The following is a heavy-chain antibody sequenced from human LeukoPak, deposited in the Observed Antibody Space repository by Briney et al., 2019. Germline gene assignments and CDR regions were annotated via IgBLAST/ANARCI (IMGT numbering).Heavy chain of an antibody. Sequence: GASVKVSCKASGGTFSSYAISWVRQAPGQGLEWMGGIIPIFGTANHAQKFQGRVTITADESTSTAYMELSSLRSEDTAVYYCARGTPDTLCCAFDIWGQGTMVTVSS. V-gene: IGHV1-69*01. CDR2: IIPIFGTA. CDR3: ARGTPDTLCCAFDI. D-gene: IGHD3-10*02. CDR1: GGTFSSYA. J-gene: IGHJ3*02.